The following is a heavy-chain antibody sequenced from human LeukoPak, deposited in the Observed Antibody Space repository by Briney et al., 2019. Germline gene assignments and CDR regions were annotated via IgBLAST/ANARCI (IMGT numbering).Heavy chain of an antibody. D-gene: IGHD5-18*01. J-gene: IGHJ4*02. CDR3: TTHTAYNYFDY. CDR2: IKSKTGGGTT. CDR1: GFTFSNAW. V-gene: IGHV3-15*01. Sequence: GGSLRLSCAASGFTFSNAWMSWVRQAPGKGLEWVGRIKSKTGGGTTDYAAPVKGRFTISRDDSKNTLYRQMNSLKTEDTAVYYCTTHTAYNYFDYWGQGTLFTVSS.